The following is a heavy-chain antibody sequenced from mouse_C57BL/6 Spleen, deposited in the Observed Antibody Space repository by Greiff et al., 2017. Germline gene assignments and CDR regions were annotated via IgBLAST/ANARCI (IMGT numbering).Heavy chain of an antibody. CDR2: IYPGDGDT. CDR1: GYAFSSSW. V-gene: IGHV1-82*01. Sequence: VQLQQSGPELVKPGASVKISCKASGYAFSSSWMNWVKQRPGKGLEWIGRIYPGDGDTNYNGKFKGKATLTADKSSSTAYMQLSSLTSEDSAVYFCARSAYYGNYEGYFDVWGTGTTVTVSS. CDR3: ARSAYYGNYEGYFDV. J-gene: IGHJ1*03. D-gene: IGHD2-10*01.